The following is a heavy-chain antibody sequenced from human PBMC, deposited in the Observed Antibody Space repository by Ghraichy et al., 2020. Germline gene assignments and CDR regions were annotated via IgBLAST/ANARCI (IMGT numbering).Heavy chain of an antibody. CDR2: ISYDGSNK. D-gene: IGHD6-19*01. Sequence: GGSLRLSCAASGFTFSSYGMHWVRQAPGKGLEWVAVISYDGSNKYYADSVKGRFTISRDNSKNTLYLQMNSLRAEDTAVYYCAKEHRIAVDSLEPPLDWGQGTLVTVSS. J-gene: IGHJ4*02. CDR3: AKEHRIAVDSLEPPLD. CDR1: GFTFSSYG. V-gene: IGHV3-30*18.